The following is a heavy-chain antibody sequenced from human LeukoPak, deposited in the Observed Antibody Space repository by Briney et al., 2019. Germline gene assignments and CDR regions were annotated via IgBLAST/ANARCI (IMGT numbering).Heavy chain of an antibody. J-gene: IGHJ4*02. CDR3: ARGGSGYSYGKIDS. Sequence: LGGSLRLSCAASGFTFSSYGMHWVRQAPGKGLEWVAFIRYDGSNKYYADSVKGRFTISRDNSKNTLYLQMNSLRDEDTAVYYCARGGSGYSYGKIDSWGQGILVTVSS. D-gene: IGHD5-18*01. V-gene: IGHV3-30*02. CDR2: IRYDGSNK. CDR1: GFTFSSYG.